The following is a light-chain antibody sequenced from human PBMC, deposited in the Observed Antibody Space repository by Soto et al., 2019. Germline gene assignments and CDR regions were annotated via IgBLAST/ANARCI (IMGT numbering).Light chain of an antibody. CDR1: QTISSW. CDR3: QQFDNLIT. CDR2: DAS. J-gene: IGKJ5*01. V-gene: IGKV1-5*01. Sequence: DIQMTQSPSTLCGSVGDRVPTPCRASQTISSWLAWYQQKPGKAPQLLIYDASILQAGVPSRLSGGGSGTDFTFTIRSLHPEDFATYYCQQFDNLITFGQGTRLEIK.